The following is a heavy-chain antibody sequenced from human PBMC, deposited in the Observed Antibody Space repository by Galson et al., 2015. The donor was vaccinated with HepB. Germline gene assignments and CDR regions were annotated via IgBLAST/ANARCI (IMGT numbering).Heavy chain of an antibody. V-gene: IGHV3-30*04. Sequence: SLRLSCAASGLTFSSYAMHWVRQAPGKGLEWEAVISYDGSNKYYADSVKGRFTISRDNSKNTLYLQMNSLRAEDTAVYYCARDSGSQAFDYWGRGTLVTVSS. CDR2: ISYDGSNK. CDR1: GLTFSSYA. D-gene: IGHD1-26*01. CDR3: ARDSGSQAFDY. J-gene: IGHJ4*02.